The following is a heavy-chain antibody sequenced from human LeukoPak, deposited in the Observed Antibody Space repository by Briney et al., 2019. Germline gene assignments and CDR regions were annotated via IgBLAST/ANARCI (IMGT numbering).Heavy chain of an antibody. D-gene: IGHD3-22*01. Sequence: GESLKISCQASGYSFMTYWIGWVRQMPGKGLECMAIIYPGDSDTKYSPSFQDQVTISADKSINTAYLHWRSLEASDTAMYYCARLSMIDTFDIWGLGTVVTVPS. CDR3: ARLSMIDTFDI. V-gene: IGHV5-51*01. CDR1: GYSFMTYW. J-gene: IGHJ3*02. CDR2: IYPGDSDT.